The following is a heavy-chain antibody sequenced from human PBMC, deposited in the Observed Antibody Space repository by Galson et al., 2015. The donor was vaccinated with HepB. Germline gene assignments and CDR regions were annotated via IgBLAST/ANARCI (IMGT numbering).Heavy chain of an antibody. J-gene: IGHJ4*02. CDR1: GFTLDDYG. Sequence: SLSLSCAASGFTLDDYGMSWVRQAPGKGLEWVSGINWNGGSTGYADSVKGRFTISRDNAKNSLYLQMNSLRAEDTALYYCARVFGRRDYGDFHSGGDYWGQGTLVTVSS. V-gene: IGHV3-20*04. CDR3: ARVFGRRDYGDFHSGGDY. CDR2: INWNGGST. D-gene: IGHD4-17*01.